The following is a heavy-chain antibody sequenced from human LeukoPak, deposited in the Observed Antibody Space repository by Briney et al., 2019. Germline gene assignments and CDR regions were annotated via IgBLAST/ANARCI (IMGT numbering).Heavy chain of an antibody. CDR1: GGSISSSNW. D-gene: IGHD2-2*01. CDR2: IYHSGST. V-gene: IGHV4-4*02. J-gene: IGHJ4*02. CDR3: ARQIVVVPAAHFDY. Sequence: SETLSLTCAVSGGSISSSNWWSWVRQPPGKGLEWIGEIYHSGSTNYNPSLKSRVTISVDTSKNQFSLKLSSVTAADTAVYYCARQIVVVPAAHFDYWGQGTLVTVSS.